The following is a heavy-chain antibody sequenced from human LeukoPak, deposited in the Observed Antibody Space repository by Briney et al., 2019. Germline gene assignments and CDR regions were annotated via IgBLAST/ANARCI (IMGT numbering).Heavy chain of an antibody. D-gene: IGHD2-2*01. Sequence: GGSLRLSCAASGFTFSNTWTSWVRQAPGQGLEWVGRIKSKTAGGTTGYAAPVKGRFTISRDDSRATLYLQMNGLQTEDTAVYYCATAYCSSASCHDGNWFDPWGQGTLVTVSS. CDR1: GFTFSNTW. CDR2: IKSKTAGGTT. J-gene: IGHJ5*02. CDR3: ATAYCSSASCHDGNWFDP. V-gene: IGHV3-15*01.